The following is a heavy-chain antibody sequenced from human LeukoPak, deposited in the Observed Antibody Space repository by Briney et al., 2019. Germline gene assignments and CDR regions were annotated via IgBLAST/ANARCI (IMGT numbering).Heavy chain of an antibody. D-gene: IGHD3-10*01. CDR1: GFTFSSYE. J-gene: IGHJ5*02. CDR3: ARELRGVSNWFDP. CDR2: ISSSGSTI. V-gene: IGHV3-48*03. Sequence: GGSLRLSCAASGFTFSSYEMNWVRQAPGKGLEWVSYISSSGSTIYYADSVKGRFTISRDNAKNSLYLQMNSLRAEDTAVYYCARELRGVSNWFDPWGQGTLVTVSS.